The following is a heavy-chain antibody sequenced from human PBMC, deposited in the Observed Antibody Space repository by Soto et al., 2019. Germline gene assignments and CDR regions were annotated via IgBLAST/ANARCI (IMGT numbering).Heavy chain of an antibody. CDR1: GGSISSHY. CDR2: IHYSGST. J-gene: IGHJ5*02. D-gene: IGHD6-6*01. CDR3: ARGGLAARQGRWFDP. V-gene: IGHV4-59*11. Sequence: SETLSLTCTVSGGSISSHYWAWIRQPPGKGLEWIGYIHYSGSTNYNASLKSRVTISVEISKNQFSLKLRSVTAADTAVYYCARGGLAARQGRWFDPWGQGTLVTV.